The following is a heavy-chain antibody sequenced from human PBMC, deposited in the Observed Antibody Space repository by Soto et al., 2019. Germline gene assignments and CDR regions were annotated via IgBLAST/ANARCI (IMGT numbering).Heavy chain of an antibody. Sequence: PGGSLRLSCAASGFTFTSYAMSGVRQARGRGLEWGAGINDSGGSTYYADSVKGRFTISRDNSKNTLYLEMHGRRAEDKAAYYCAKEMASIGRPDFEHWGQGTLVTVPS. V-gene: IGHV3-23*01. CDR2: INDSGGST. J-gene: IGHJ1*01. CDR1: GFTFTSYA. CDR3: AKEMASIGRPDFEH.